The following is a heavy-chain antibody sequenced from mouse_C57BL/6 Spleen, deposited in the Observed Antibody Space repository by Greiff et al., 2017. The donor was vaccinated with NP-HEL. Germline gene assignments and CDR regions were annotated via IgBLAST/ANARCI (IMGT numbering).Heavy chain of an antibody. V-gene: IGHV1-69*01. CDR2: IDPSDSYT. J-gene: IGHJ3*01. CDR1: GYTFTSYW. CDR3: ARGYYGSSPWFAY. Sequence: VQLQQPGAELVMPGASVKLSCKASGYTFTSYWMHWVKQRPGQGLEWIGEIDPSDSYTNYNQKFKGKSTLTVDKSSSTAYMQLSSLTSEDSAVYYYARGYYGSSPWFAYWGQGTLVTVSA. D-gene: IGHD1-1*01.